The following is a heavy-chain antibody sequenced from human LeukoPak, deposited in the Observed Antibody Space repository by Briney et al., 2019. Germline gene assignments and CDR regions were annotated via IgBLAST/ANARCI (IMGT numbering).Heavy chain of an antibody. D-gene: IGHD4-17*01. CDR3: ARDGATVTTWYYYYYMDV. Sequence: ASVKVSCKASGYTFTSYYMHWVRQAPGQGLEWMGWINPNSGGTNYAQKFQGRVTMTRDTSISTAYMELSRLRSDDTAVYYCARDGATVTTWYYYYYMDVWGKGTTVTISS. J-gene: IGHJ6*03. V-gene: IGHV1-2*02. CDR2: INPNSGGT. CDR1: GYTFTSYY.